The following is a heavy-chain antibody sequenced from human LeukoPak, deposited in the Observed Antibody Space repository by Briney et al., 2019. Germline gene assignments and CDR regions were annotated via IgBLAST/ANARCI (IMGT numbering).Heavy chain of an antibody. Sequence: PGGSLRLSCAASGFTFSSYAMSWVRQAPGKGLEWVSGISGSGGSTYYVDSVKGRFTISRDNSKNTLYLQMNSLRAEDTAVYYCAKGHSSGWSHNFDYWGQGTLVPVSS. CDR2: ISGSGGST. V-gene: IGHV3-23*01. D-gene: IGHD6-19*01. CDR3: AKGHSSGWSHNFDY. J-gene: IGHJ4*02. CDR1: GFTFSSYA.